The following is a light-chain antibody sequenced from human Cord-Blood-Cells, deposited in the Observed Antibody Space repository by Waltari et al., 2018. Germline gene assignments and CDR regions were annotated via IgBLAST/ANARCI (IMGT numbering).Light chain of an antibody. Sequence: QSALTQPASVSGSPGQSITISCTGTSSDVGSYNLVSWYQQHPGKAPKLMIYVGSKRPSGVSKRFSGSKSGNTASLTISGLQAEDEADYYCCSYAGSSTVFGGGTKLTVL. J-gene: IGLJ3*02. V-gene: IGLV2-23*01. CDR1: SSDVGSYNL. CDR2: VGS. CDR3: CSYAGSSTV.